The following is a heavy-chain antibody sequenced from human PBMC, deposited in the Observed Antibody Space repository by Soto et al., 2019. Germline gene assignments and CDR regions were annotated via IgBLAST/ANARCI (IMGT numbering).Heavy chain of an antibody. Sequence: QVQLQESGPGLVKPSQTLSLTCTVSGGSISSGDYYWSWIRQPPGKGLEWIGYIYYSGSTYYNPSLKSRVTISVDTSKNQFSLKLSSVTAADTAVYYCARVVDSGYDFGGSFDYWGQGTLVTVSS. D-gene: IGHD5-12*01. CDR2: IYYSGST. CDR1: GGSISSGDYY. J-gene: IGHJ4*02. CDR3: ARVVDSGYDFGGSFDY. V-gene: IGHV4-30-4*01.